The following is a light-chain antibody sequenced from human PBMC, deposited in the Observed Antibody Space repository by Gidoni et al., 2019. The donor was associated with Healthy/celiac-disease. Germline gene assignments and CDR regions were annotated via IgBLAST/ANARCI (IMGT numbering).Light chain of an antibody. CDR3: MQALQTPLT. CDR1: KSLLHSNGYNY. CDR2: LGS. V-gene: IGKV2-28*01. Sequence: DIVMTQSPRSRAVAPGEPAYISCRSSKSLLHSNGYNYLAWYLQKPGQSPQLLIYLGSTRASGVPDRFSGSGSGTDFTLNISSVEAEDVGVYYCMQALQTPLTFGGGTQVEIK. J-gene: IGKJ4*01.